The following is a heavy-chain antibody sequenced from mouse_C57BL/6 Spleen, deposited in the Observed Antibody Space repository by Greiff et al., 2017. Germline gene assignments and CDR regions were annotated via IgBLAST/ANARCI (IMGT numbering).Heavy chain of an antibody. V-gene: IGHV1-26*01. J-gene: IGHJ4*01. D-gene: IGHD2-12*01. CDR2: INPNNGGT. CDR3: ARGTIWGY. CDR1: GYTFTDYY. Sequence: VQLQQSGPELVKPGASVKISCKASGYTFTDYYMNWVKQSHGKSLEWIGDINPNNGGTSYNQKFKGKATLTVDKSSSTAYMELRSLTSEDSAVYYCARGTIWGYWGQGTSVTVSS.